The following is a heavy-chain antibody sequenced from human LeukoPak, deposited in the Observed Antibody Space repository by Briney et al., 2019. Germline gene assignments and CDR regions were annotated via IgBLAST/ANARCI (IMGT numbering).Heavy chain of an antibody. CDR3: ARDRSKNARNYYGSGSYRTGAFDI. CDR2: VYYSGST. Sequence: SETQSLTCTVSGGSISSGGYCWSWIRQHPGKGLEWIGYVYYSGSTYYSSSLKSRVTISVDTSKNQFSLKLSSVTAADTAVYYCARDRSKNARNYYGSGSYRTGAFDIWGQGTMVTVSS. J-gene: IGHJ3*02. V-gene: IGHV4-31*03. CDR1: GGSISSGGYC. D-gene: IGHD3-10*01.